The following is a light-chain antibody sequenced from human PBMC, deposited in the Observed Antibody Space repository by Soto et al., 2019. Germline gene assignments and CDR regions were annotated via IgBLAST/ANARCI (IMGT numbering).Light chain of an antibody. Sequence: EIVLTQSPATLSLSPGERATLSCRASQSVSIYLAWYQQKPGQAPRLLIYGASARATGIPARFSGSGSGTEFTLTISSLESEDSAVYYCQQYSSWPPWTFGQGTKVDI. J-gene: IGKJ1*01. CDR2: GAS. CDR1: QSVSIY. V-gene: IGKV3-15*01. CDR3: QQYSSWPPWT.